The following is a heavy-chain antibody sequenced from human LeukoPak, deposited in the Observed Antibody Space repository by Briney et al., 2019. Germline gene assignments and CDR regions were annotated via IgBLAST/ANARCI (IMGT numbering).Heavy chain of an antibody. CDR1: GFTFSSYG. D-gene: IGHD2-8*01. Sequence: GGSLRLSCAASGFTFSSYGMSWVRQAPGKGLEWVANIKQDGSEKYYVDSVKGRFTISRDNAKNSLYLQMNSLRAEDTAVYYCARDAGVYFDYWGQGTLVTVSS. V-gene: IGHV3-7*01. CDR2: IKQDGSEK. CDR3: ARDAGVYFDY. J-gene: IGHJ4*02.